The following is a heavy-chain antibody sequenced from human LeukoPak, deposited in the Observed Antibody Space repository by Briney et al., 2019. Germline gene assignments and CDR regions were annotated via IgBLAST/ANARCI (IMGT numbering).Heavy chain of an antibody. CDR3: ARDLGVVVRRDTAMAIGNY. D-gene: IGHD5-18*01. CDR1: GYTFTSYG. V-gene: IGHV1-18*01. Sequence: ASVKVSCEASGYTFTSYGISWVRQAPGQGLEWMGWISAYNGNTNYAQKLQGRVTMTTDTSTSTAYMELRSLRSDDTAVYYCARDLGVVVRRDTAMAIGNYWGQGTLVTVSS. J-gene: IGHJ4*02. CDR2: ISAYNGNT.